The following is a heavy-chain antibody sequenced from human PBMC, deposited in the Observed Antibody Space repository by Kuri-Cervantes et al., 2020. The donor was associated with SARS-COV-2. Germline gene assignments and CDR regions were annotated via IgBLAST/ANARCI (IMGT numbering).Heavy chain of an antibody. D-gene: IGHD3-10*01. CDR2: IIPILGIA. J-gene: IGHJ4*02. Sequence: VKVSCKASGGTFCSYAISWVRQAPGQGLEWMGGIIPILGIANYAQKFQGRVTITADKSTSTAYMELSSLSSEDTAVYYCARDRDNYFDYWGQGTLVTVSS. CDR1: GGTFCSYA. CDR3: ARDRDNYFDY. V-gene: IGHV1-69*10.